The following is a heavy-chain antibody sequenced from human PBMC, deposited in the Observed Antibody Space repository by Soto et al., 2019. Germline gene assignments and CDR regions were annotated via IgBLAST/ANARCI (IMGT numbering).Heavy chain of an antibody. V-gene: IGHV4-39*01. D-gene: IGHD6-13*01. Sequence: PSETLSLTCTVSGGSISSSSYYWGWIRQPPGKGLEWIGSIYYSGSTYYNPSLKSRVTISVDTSKNQFSLKLSSVTAADTAVYYCARQFKTYNGYSSSWPLIDYWGQGTLVTVS. CDR1: GGSISSSSYY. CDR2: IYYSGST. CDR3: ARQFKTYNGYSSSWPLIDY. J-gene: IGHJ4*02.